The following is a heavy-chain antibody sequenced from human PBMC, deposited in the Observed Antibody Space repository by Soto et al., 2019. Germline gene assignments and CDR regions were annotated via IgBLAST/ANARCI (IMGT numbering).Heavy chain of an antibody. Sequence: QLQLQESGPGLVKPSETLSLTCTVSGGSISSSSYYWGWIRQPPGKGLEWIGSIYYSGSTYYNPSLKSRVTISVDTSKNQSSLKLSFVTAADTAVYYCARHQSHSSSYVDPWGQGTLVTVSS. J-gene: IGHJ5*02. D-gene: IGHD6-13*01. CDR1: GGSISSSSYY. CDR3: ARHQSHSSSYVDP. CDR2: IYYSGST. V-gene: IGHV4-39*01.